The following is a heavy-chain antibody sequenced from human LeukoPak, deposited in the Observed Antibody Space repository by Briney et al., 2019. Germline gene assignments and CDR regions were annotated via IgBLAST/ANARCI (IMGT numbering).Heavy chain of an antibody. CDR2: MYHSGTT. J-gene: IGHJ4*02. CDR1: GYSVSSGYY. CDR3: ARESNGDPRFFDY. D-gene: IGHD2-8*01. Sequence: SETLSLTCSVSGYSVSSGYYWGWIRQSPGKGLEWIGSMYHSGTTYYSPSLKSRVTLSVDTSKNQFSLKLTSVTAADTALYYCARESNGDPRFFDYWGQGTLVTVSS. V-gene: IGHV4-38-2*02.